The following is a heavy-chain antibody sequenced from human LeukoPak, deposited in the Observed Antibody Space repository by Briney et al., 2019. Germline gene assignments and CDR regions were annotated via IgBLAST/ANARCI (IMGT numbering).Heavy chain of an antibody. CDR3: ARARSGYCSSTSCYPLGVWWFDP. Sequence: SGGSLRLSCAASGFTFSSYSMNWVRQAPGKGLEWVSYISSSSTIYYADSVKGRFTISRDNAKNSLYLQMNSLRAEDTAVYYCARARSGYCSSTSCYPLGVWWFDPWGQGTLVTVSS. CDR2: ISSSSTI. J-gene: IGHJ5*02. D-gene: IGHD2-2*01. CDR1: GFTFSSYS. V-gene: IGHV3-48*01.